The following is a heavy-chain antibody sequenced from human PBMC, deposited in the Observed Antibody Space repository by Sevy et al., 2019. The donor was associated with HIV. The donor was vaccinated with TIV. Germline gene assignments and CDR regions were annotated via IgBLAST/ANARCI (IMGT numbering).Heavy chain of an antibody. CDR1: GFTFSNYW. V-gene: IGHV3-7*01. CDR2: INQDGSEK. D-gene: IGHD1-7*01. CDR3: ARGQITGSKPDYFDP. Sequence: GGSLRLSCAASGFTFSNYWMSWVRQAPGKGLECVANINQDGSEKYYLDSVKGRFIVSRDNAKNSLYLQMNSQRAEDSAVYYCARGQITGSKPDYFDPWGQGTLVTVSS. J-gene: IGHJ4*02.